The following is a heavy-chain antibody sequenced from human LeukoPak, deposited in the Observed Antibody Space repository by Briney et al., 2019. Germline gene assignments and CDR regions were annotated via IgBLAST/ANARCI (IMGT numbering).Heavy chain of an antibody. Sequence: GGSVRVSCTASGYTFTGYYMHWVRQAPGQGLEWMGWINPNSGGTNYAQKLQGRVTITRDTSISTAYMELSRLRSDDTAVYYCARALYSSGYYYFGYWGQGTLVTVSS. V-gene: IGHV1-2*02. CDR1: GYTFTGYY. D-gene: IGHD3-22*01. CDR3: ARALYSSGYYYFGY. J-gene: IGHJ4*02. CDR2: INPNSGGT.